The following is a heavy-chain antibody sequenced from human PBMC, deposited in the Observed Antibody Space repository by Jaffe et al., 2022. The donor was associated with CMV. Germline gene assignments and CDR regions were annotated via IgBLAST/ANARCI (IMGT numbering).Heavy chain of an antibody. V-gene: IGHV3-33*08. CDR3: ARAYSSGWYNPLSEALDY. D-gene: IGHD6-19*01. J-gene: IGHJ4*02. CDR1: GFTFSNFG. CDR2: IWYDGSNK. Sequence: QVQLVESGGGVVQPGRSLRLSCAASGFTFSNFGMHWVRQAPGKGLEWVAVIWYDGSNKYYTDSVKGRFTISRDNSKNTLYLQMNSLRAEDTAVYYCARAYSSGWYNPLSEALDYWGQGTLVTVSS.